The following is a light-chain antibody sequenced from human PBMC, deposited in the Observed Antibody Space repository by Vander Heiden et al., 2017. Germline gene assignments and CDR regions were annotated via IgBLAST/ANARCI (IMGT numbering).Light chain of an antibody. CDR3: QQDDNLPIT. CDR1: QDISNY. CDR2: DAS. J-gene: IGKJ5*01. Sequence: EIQMTESPSSLSASVGDRVTITCQASQDISNYLNWYQQKPGKAPKLLIYDASNLETGVPSRFSGSGSGTDFTFTISSLQPEDIATYYCQQDDNLPITFGQGTRLEIK. V-gene: IGKV1-33*01.